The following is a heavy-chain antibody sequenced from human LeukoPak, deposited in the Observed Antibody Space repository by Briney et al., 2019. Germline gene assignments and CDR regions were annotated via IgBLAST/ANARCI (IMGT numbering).Heavy chain of an antibody. Sequence: ASVKVSFKASGYTFTGYYMHWVRQAPGQGLEWMGWINPNSGGTNYAQKFQGWVTMTRDTSISTAYMELSRLRSDDTAVYYCARERRYYDSSGYIIGEYYYYYGMDVWGQGTTVTVSS. D-gene: IGHD3-22*01. CDR3: ARERRYYDSSGYIIGEYYYYYGMDV. V-gene: IGHV1-2*04. CDR2: INPNSGGT. J-gene: IGHJ6*02. CDR1: GYTFTGYY.